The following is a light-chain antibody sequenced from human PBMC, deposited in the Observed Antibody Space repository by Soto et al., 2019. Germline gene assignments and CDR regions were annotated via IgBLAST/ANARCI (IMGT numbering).Light chain of an antibody. V-gene: IGKV3-20*01. Sequence: EIVLTQSPGTLSLSPGERATLSCRASQSVSSSYLAWYQQKPGQAPRLLIYGASSRATGIPDRFSGSGSGTDFTLTISRLEPEDFAVYYCQQYGSSNWKCGQGTKVDIK. J-gene: IGKJ1*01. CDR1: QSVSSSY. CDR2: GAS. CDR3: QQYGSSNWK.